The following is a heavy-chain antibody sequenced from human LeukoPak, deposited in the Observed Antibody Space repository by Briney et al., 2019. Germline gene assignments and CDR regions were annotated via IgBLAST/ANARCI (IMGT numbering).Heavy chain of an antibody. CDR2: IYYSGST. D-gene: IGHD5-18*01. V-gene: IGHV4-39*01. CDR1: GGSISSSSYY. Sequence: SETLSLXCTVSGGSISSSSYYWDWIRQPPGKGLEWIGSIYYSGSTYYNPSLKSRVTISVDTSKNQFSLKLSSVTAADTAVYYCAILLRGYSYGSLDAFDIWGQGTMVTVSS. CDR3: AILLRGYSYGSLDAFDI. J-gene: IGHJ3*02.